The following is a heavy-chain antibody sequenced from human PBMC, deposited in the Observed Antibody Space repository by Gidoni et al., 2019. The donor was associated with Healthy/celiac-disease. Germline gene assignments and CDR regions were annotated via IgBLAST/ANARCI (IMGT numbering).Heavy chain of an antibody. V-gene: IGHV3-15*01. CDR3: TSVWFGERYYFDY. CDR2: IKSKTDGGTT. CDR1: GFTFSNAW. J-gene: IGHJ4*02. Sequence: EVQLVESGGGLVKPGGSLRLSCAASGFTFSNAWMSWVRQAPGKGLEWVGRIKSKTDGGTTDYAAPVKGRFTISRDDSKNTLYLQMNSLKTEDTAVYYCTSVWFGERYYFDYWGQGTLVTVSS. D-gene: IGHD3-10*01.